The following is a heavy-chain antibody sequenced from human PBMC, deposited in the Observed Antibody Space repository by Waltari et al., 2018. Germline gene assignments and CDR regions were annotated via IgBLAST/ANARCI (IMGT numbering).Heavy chain of an antibody. Sequence: EVQLVESGGGLVQPGGSLRLSCVASGFTFSRHWISWLRQAPGKGLEWVANINEDESDTFYADSVKGRFTISRDNAKNSLYLQMNSLRVEDTAYYYGATTTGIYTNYAAYWGQGTLVTVSS. CDR2: INEDESDT. V-gene: IGHV3-7*01. CDR3: ATTTGIYTNYAAY. J-gene: IGHJ4*02. D-gene: IGHD4-4*01. CDR1: GFTFSRHW.